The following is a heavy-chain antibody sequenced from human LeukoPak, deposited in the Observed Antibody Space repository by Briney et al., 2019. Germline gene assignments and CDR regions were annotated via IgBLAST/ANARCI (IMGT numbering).Heavy chain of an antibody. CDR3: ARMQVVRGVTSFDY. J-gene: IGHJ4*02. V-gene: IGHV1-69*04. CDR1: GGTFSSYA. Sequence: SVKVSCKASGGTFSSYAISWVRQAPGQGLEWMGRIIPILGTANYAQKFQGRVTITADKSTSTAYMELSSLRSEDTAVYYCARMQVVRGVTSFDYWGQGTLVTVSS. CDR2: IIPILGTA. D-gene: IGHD3-10*01.